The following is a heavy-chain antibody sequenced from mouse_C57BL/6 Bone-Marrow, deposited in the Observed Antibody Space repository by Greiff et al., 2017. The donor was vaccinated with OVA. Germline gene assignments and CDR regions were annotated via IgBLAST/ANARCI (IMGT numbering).Heavy chain of an antibody. CDR2: ISYDGSN. CDR1: GYSITSGYY. Sequence: ESGPGLVKPSQSLSLTCSVTGYSITSGYYWNWIRQFPGNKLEWMGYISYDGSNNYNPSLKNRISITRDTSKNQFFLKLNSVTTEDAATYYCARRYDGPFAYWGQGTLVTVSA. D-gene: IGHD2-14*01. CDR3: ARRYDGPFAY. V-gene: IGHV3-6*01. J-gene: IGHJ3*01.